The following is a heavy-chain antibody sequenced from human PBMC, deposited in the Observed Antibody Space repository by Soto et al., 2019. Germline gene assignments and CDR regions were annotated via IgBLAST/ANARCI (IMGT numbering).Heavy chain of an antibody. V-gene: IGHV4-31*03. J-gene: IGHJ4*02. CDR2: IYYSGST. CDR1: GGSISSGGYY. Sequence: SETLSLTCTVSGGSISSGGYYWSWIRQHPGKGLEWIGYIYYSGSTYYNPSLKSRVTISVDTSKNQFSLKLSSVTAADTAVYYCARDVSVDYRFGGSYYFDYWGQGTLVTVSS. CDR3: ARDVSVDYRFGGSYYFDY. D-gene: IGHD4-4*01.